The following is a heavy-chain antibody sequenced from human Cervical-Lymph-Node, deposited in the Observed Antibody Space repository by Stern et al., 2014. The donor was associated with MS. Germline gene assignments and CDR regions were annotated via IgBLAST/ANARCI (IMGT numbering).Heavy chain of an antibody. CDR1: AFTFSSFW. J-gene: IGHJ4*02. CDR2: IEPDGSEK. Sequence: EVQLVGSGGGLVQPGGSLRLSCAASAFTFSSFWMSWVRQAPGQGLEWVANIEPDGSEKFYVDSMKGGFAISRDNAKNSLCLQMNRLRAEDTAVSYCARSYCSGSLIDSWGQGTLVTVSS. V-gene: IGHV3-7*01. D-gene: IGHD3-10*01. CDR3: ARSYCSGSLIDS.